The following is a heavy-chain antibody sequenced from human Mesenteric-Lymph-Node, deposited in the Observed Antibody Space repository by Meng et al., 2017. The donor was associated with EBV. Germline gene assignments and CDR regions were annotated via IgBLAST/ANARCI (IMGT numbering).Heavy chain of an antibody. CDR1: GGPISTCIYY. CDR2: FYYSGST. J-gene: IGHJ4*02. D-gene: IGHD3-10*01. Sequence: HLKLSVPRIVKPVAPLSRPCSVSGGPISTCIYYGVWSRQPLGQGLEWIGSFYYSGSTYYNPSLKSRVTISEHTSKNQFSLKLSSVTAADTAVYYCARVLLRGVILLWGQGTLVTVSS. V-gene: IGHV4-39*07. CDR3: ARVLLRGVILL.